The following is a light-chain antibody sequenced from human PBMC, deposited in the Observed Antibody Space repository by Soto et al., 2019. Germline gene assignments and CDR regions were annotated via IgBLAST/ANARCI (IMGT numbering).Light chain of an antibody. Sequence: QSVLTQSPSASASLGASVKLTCTLSSGYSSYAIAWHQQQPEKGPRYLMKINSDGSHSKGDGIPDRFSGSSSGAERYLTISSLQSEDEADYYCQTWGTGIQVFGGGTQLTVL. CDR3: QTWGTGIQV. J-gene: IGLJ2*01. CDR1: SGYSSYA. CDR2: INSDGSH. V-gene: IGLV4-69*01.